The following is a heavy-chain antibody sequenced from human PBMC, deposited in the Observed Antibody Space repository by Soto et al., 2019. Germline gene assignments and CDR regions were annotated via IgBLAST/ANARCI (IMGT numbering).Heavy chain of an antibody. J-gene: IGHJ4*02. Sequence: GGSLRLSCTVSGFAFNNYGINWVRQAPGEGLEWVSSISKSDYTYYSDSVKGRFAVSRDNAKSSVSLQMNTLRVEDTAVYYCAREDSIIIPAVSDFWGQGTLVTVSS. V-gene: IGHV3-21*01. D-gene: IGHD2-2*01. CDR3: AREDSIIIPAVSDF. CDR1: GFAFNNYG. CDR2: ISKSDYT.